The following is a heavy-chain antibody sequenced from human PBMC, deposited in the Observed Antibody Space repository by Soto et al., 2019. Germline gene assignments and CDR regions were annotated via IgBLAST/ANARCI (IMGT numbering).Heavy chain of an antibody. V-gene: IGHV4-34*01. CDR1: GGSFSGYY. CDR3: ASLYNCSSTSCRVESDH. CDR2: INHSGST. Sequence: SETLSLTCAVGGGSFSGYYWCWIHQTPGKGLEWIGEINHSGSTNYNPSLKSRVTISVDTSKNQFSLKLSSVTAADTAVYYCASLYNCSSTSCRVESDHWAQGTLVTVSS. J-gene: IGHJ4*02. D-gene: IGHD2-2*01.